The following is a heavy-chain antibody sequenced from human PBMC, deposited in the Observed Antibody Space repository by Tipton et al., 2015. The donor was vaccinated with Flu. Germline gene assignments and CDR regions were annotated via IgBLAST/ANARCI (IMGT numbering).Heavy chain of an antibody. D-gene: IGHD3-3*01. CDR1: GFTFSSFW. J-gene: IGHJ6*02. V-gene: IGHV3-74*01. CDR2: VTNDGSSI. CDR3: SRGRSFGMDV. Sequence: SLRLSCKASGFTFSSFWMNWVRQAPGRGLEWVARVTNDGSSIRYAGAVKDRFIIFRDNAKNSLFLRMNSLRADDSATYFCSRGRSFGMDVWGQGTTVIVS.